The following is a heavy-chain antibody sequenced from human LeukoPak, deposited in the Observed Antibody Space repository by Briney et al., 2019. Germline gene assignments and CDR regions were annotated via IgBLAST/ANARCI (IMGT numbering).Heavy chain of an antibody. J-gene: IGHJ6*02. V-gene: IGHV3-66*01. CDR2: IYSGGST. Sequence: GGSLRLSCVASGFIVSSYYMTWVRQAPGKGLEWVSVIYSGGSTYYADSVKGRVAISRDNSKNTVFFQMSSVRAEDTAVYYCARSYSNHLFGMDVWGQGTTVTVTS. CDR3: ARSYSNHLFGMDV. D-gene: IGHD4-11*01. CDR1: GFIVSSYY.